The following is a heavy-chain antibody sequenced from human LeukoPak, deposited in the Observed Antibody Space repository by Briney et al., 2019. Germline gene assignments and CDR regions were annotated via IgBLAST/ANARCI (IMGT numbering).Heavy chain of an antibody. Sequence: GGSLRLSCAASGFTFSSFGMHWVRQAPGKGLEWVAVIWYDGSNKYYADYLKGRFTISRDNSKNTLYLQMNSLRAEDTAVYYCARVSLSSTSCYGVDYWGQGTLVTVSS. CDR3: ARVSLSSTSCYGVDY. J-gene: IGHJ4*02. CDR1: GFTFSSFG. CDR2: IWYDGSNK. D-gene: IGHD2-2*01. V-gene: IGHV3-33*01.